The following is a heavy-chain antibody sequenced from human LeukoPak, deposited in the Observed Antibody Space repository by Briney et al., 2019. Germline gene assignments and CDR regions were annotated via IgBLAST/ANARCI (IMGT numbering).Heavy chain of an antibody. Sequence: SETLSLTCAVSGGSISSGGYSWSWIRQPPGKGLEWIGYIYHSGSTYYNPSLKSRVTISVDRSKNQFSLKLSSVTAADTAVYYCARGATTVTTRFGYWGQGTLVTVSS. CDR3: ARGATTVTTRFGY. J-gene: IGHJ4*02. CDR1: GGSISSGGYS. V-gene: IGHV4-30-2*01. D-gene: IGHD4-17*01. CDR2: IYHSGST.